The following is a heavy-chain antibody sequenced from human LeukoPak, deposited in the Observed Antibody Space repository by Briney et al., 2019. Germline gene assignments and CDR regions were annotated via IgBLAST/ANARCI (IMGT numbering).Heavy chain of an antibody. D-gene: IGHD1-1*01. CDR3: ASSRDNWRVFDY. CDR2: IIPIFGTA. Sequence: SVKVSCKASGGTFSSYAISWVRQAPGQGLEWMGGIIPIFGTANYAQKFQGRVTITADESTSTAYMELSSPRSEDTAVYYCASSRDNWRVFDYWGQGTLVTVSS. J-gene: IGHJ4*02. V-gene: IGHV1-69*13. CDR1: GGTFSSYA.